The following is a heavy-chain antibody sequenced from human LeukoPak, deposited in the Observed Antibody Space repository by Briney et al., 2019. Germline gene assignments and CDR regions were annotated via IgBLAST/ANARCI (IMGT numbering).Heavy chain of an antibody. J-gene: IGHJ4*02. CDR2: ISYDGSNK. CDR1: GFTFSSYA. CDR3: ARDRFVVSFDY. V-gene: IGHV3-30-3*01. D-gene: IGHD2-21*01. Sequence: GRSLRLSCAASGFTFSSYAMHWVRQAPGKGLEWVAVISYDGSNKYYADSVKGRFTISRDNSKNTLYLQMNSLRAEDTAVYCCARDRFVVSFDYWGQGTLVTVSS.